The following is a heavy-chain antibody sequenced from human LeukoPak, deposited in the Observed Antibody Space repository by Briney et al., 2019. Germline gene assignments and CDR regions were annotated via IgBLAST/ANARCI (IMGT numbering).Heavy chain of an antibody. CDR3: ARLHSSGWYYGKTFDY. CDR2: IYPGDSDT. V-gene: IGHV5-51*01. J-gene: IGHJ4*02. Sequence: GESLKISCKGSGYSFTSHWIGWVRQMPGKGLEWMGIIYPGDSDTRYSPSFQGQVTISADKSISTAYLQWSSLKASDTAMYYCARLHSSGWYYGKTFDYWGQGTLVTVSS. CDR1: GYSFTSHW. D-gene: IGHD6-19*01.